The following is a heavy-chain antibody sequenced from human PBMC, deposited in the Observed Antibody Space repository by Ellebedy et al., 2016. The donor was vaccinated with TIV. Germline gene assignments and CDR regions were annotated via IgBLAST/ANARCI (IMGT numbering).Heavy chain of an antibody. CDR3: ARDGAYGDYDTGQYGMDV. V-gene: IGHV3-7*03. CDR1: GFPFRSYW. J-gene: IGHJ6*02. Sequence: GESLKIPCAASGFPFRSYWMTWVRQAPGKGLEWVANIRQEGSAKFYVDFVNGRFTISRDNAKNSLYLQMNSRRVEDTALYYCARDGAYGDYDTGQYGMDVWGQGTTVTVS. D-gene: IGHD4-17*01. CDR2: IRQEGSAK.